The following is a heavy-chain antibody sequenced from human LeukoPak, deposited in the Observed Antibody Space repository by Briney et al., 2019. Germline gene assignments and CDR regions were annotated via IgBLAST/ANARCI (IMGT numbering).Heavy chain of an antibody. CDR1: GFIFKTYA. CDR2: IWYDGSNK. D-gene: IGHD2-2*01. J-gene: IGHJ4*02. V-gene: IGHV3-33*01. CDR3: ARDRLRYCSSTSCPLGSY. Sequence: PGGSLRLSCAASGFIFKTYAMHWVRQAPGKGLEWVAVIWYDGSNKYYADSVKGRFTISRDNSKNTLYLQMNSLRAEDTAVYYCARDRLRYCSSTSCPLGSYWGQGTLVTVSS.